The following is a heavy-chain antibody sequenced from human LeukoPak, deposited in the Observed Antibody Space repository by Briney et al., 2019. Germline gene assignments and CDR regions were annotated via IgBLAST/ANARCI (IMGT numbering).Heavy chain of an antibody. D-gene: IGHD2-2*01. Sequence: PSETLSLTCAVYGGSFSGYYWSWIRQPPGKGLEWIGEINHSGSTNYNPSLKSRVTMSVDTSKNQFSLKLSSVTAADTAVYYCARAKYQLLRETFEAYYFDYWGQGTLVTVSS. J-gene: IGHJ4*02. CDR3: ARAKYQLLRETFEAYYFDY. V-gene: IGHV4-34*01. CDR2: INHSGST. CDR1: GGSFSGYY.